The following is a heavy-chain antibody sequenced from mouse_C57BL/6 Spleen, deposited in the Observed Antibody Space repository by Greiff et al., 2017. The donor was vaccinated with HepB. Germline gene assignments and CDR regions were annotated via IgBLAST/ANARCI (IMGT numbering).Heavy chain of an antibody. J-gene: IGHJ1*03. CDR3: ARTPGSSYGYFDV. CDR2: IDPSDSYT. Sequence: QVQLQQPGAELVKPGASVKLSCKASGYTFTSYWMQWVKQRPGQGLEWIGEIDPSDSYTNYNQKFKGKATLTVDTSSSTAYMQLSSLTSEDSAVYYCARTPGSSYGYFDVWGTGTTVTVSS. V-gene: IGHV1-50*01. CDR1: GYTFTSYW. D-gene: IGHD1-1*01.